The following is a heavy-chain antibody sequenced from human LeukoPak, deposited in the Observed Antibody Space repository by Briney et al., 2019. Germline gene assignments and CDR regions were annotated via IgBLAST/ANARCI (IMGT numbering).Heavy chain of an antibody. Sequence: SETLSLTYAVYGGSFSGYYWSWIRQPPGKGLEWIGEINHSGSTNYNPSLKSRVTISVDTSKNQFSLKLSSVTAADTAVYYCARKGASRTYRPPPHGRYCSSTSCYDITTPWSLWGQGTLVTVSS. CDR1: GGSFSGYY. D-gene: IGHD2-2*01. CDR2: INHSGST. V-gene: IGHV4-34*01. J-gene: IGHJ4*02. CDR3: ARKGASRTYRPPPHGRYCSSTSCYDITTPWSL.